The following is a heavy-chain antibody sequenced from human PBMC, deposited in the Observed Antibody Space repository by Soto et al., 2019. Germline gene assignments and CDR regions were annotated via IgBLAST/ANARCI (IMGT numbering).Heavy chain of an antibody. CDR2: ISYDGSNK. Sequence: GGSLRLSCAASECTFRSYAMHWVRQAAGKGLEWVAVISYDGSNKYYADSVKGRFTISRDNAKNTLYLQMNSLGVEDTAVYYCVRDLGHCGEGSCSSWGQGTLVTVSS. D-gene: IGHD2-21*01. CDR3: VRDLGHCGEGSCSS. J-gene: IGHJ4*02. CDR1: ECTFRSYA. V-gene: IGHV3-30-3*01.